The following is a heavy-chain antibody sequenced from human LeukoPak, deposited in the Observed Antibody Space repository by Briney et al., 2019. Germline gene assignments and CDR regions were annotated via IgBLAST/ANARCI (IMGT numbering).Heavy chain of an antibody. V-gene: IGHV3-23*01. J-gene: IGHJ4*02. D-gene: IGHD1-7*01. CDR2: ITSSGATT. CDR3: ARGDWNSHSHFDS. Sequence: GGSLRLSCAASGFPFGDYAIGWVRQAPGKGLEWVSTITSSGATTYYADSVKGRFTISRDNSKNTLYLQLNSLRVEDTAVYFCARGDWNSHSHFDSWGQGALVTVFS. CDR1: GFPFGDYA.